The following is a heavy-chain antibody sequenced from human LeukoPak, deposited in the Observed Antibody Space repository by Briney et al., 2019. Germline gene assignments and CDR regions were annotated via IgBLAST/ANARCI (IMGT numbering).Heavy chain of an antibody. CDR2: ISGSGGST. J-gene: IGHJ6*03. Sequence: GGSLRLSCAASGFTFNSYAMSWVRQAPGKGLEWVSAISGSGGSTYYAESVKGRFTISRDNPKNTLNLQMNSLRAEDTAVYYCAARRGYYYYMDVWGKGTTVTVSS. V-gene: IGHV3-23*01. D-gene: IGHD3-10*01. CDR3: AARRGYYYYMDV. CDR1: GFTFNSYA.